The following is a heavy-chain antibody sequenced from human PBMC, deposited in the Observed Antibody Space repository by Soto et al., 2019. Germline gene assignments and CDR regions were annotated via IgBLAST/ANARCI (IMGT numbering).Heavy chain of an antibody. D-gene: IGHD5-18*01. Sequence: SLRLCFAAAGFTFSSYGMHWVRQAPGKGLEWVAVISYDGSNKYYADSVKGRFTISRDNSKNTLYLQMNSLRAEDTAVYYCAKDSTPSISIQLWERSWFDPWGQGTLVTVYS. V-gene: IGHV3-30*18. CDR1: GFTFSSYG. CDR3: AKDSTPSISIQLWERSWFDP. J-gene: IGHJ5*02. CDR2: ISYDGSNK.